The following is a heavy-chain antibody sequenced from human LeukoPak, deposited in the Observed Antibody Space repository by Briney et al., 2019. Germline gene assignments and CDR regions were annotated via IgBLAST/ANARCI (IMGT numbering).Heavy chain of an antibody. D-gene: IGHD1-26*01. Sequence: GGSLRLSCAASGFSFSNYRMYWVRQAPGKGLEYVSAISSNGGSTYYANSVKGRFTTSRDNSKNTLYLQMGSLRAEDMAVYYCARASYYDQQNVVDYWGQGTLVTVSS. CDR3: ARASYYDQQNVVDY. V-gene: IGHV3-64*01. CDR1: GFSFSNYR. CDR2: ISSNGGST. J-gene: IGHJ4*02.